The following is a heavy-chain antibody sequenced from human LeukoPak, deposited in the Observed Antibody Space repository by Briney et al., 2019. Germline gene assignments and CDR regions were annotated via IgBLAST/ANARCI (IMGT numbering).Heavy chain of an antibody. Sequence: SETLSLTCTVSGGSSSSGDYYWSWIRQPPGKGLEWIGYIYYSGSTYYNPSLKSRVTISVDTSKNQFSLKLSSVTAADTAVYYCARYSSSCFDYWGQGTLVTVSS. CDR2: IYYSGST. J-gene: IGHJ4*02. D-gene: IGHD6-13*01. CDR1: GGSSSSGDYY. V-gene: IGHV4-30-4*01. CDR3: ARYSSSCFDY.